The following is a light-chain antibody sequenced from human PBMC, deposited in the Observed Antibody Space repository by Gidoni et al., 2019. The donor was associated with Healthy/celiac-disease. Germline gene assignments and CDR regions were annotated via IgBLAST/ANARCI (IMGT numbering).Light chain of an antibody. CDR3: QSADSSGTYVV. CDR2: KDS. J-gene: IGLJ2*01. Sequence: SYELTQPPSVSVSPGQTARITCSGDALTKHYAYWYQQKPGQAPVLVIYKDSERPSGIPERFSGSSSGTTVTLTIRGVQAEDEADYYCQSADSSGTYVVFGGGTKLTVL. V-gene: IGLV3-25*03. CDR1: ALTKHY.